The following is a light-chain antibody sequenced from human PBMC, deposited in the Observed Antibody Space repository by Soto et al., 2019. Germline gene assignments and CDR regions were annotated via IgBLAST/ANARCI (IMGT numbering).Light chain of an antibody. CDR2: DAS. J-gene: IGKJ1*01. CDR3: QQYNYWPT. V-gene: IGKV3-15*01. Sequence: EIVMTQSPATLSVSPGERATLSCRASQSVSSNLAWYQQKPGQAPRLLIHDASTRATGIPARFSGSGSGKELTLTISSLQSEDFAVYYCQQYNYWPTFGQGTKVEIK. CDR1: QSVSSN.